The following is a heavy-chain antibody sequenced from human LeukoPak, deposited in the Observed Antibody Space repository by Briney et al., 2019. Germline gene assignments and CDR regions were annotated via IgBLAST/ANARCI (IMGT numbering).Heavy chain of an antibody. J-gene: IGHJ5*02. CDR3: ARDRAIAAAGTGWFDP. V-gene: IGHV3-23*01. CDR2: ISGSGDIT. Sequence: GGSLRLSCAASGFTFSSYAMSWVRQAPGKGLEWVSAISGSGDITYLADSVKGRFTISRDNSKNTLYLQMNSLRAEDTAVYYCARDRAIAAAGTGWFDPWGQGTLVTVSS. D-gene: IGHD6-13*01. CDR1: GFTFSSYA.